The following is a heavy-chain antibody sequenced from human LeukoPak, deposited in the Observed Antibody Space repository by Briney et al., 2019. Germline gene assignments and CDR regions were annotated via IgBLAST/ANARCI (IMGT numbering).Heavy chain of an antibody. J-gene: IGHJ3*02. V-gene: IGHV3-49*04. D-gene: IGHD3-22*01. CDR2: IRNKANGGTT. CDR3: SRFYSSGWASGAFDI. CDR1: GFTFSDYA. Sequence: GGSPRLSCTTSGFTFSDYAVSWVRQAPGKGLEWIGFIRNKANGGTTEYAASVKGRFTISRDDSKTIAHLQMSSLKTEDTAVYYCSRFYSSGWASGAFDIWGQGTMVTVSS.